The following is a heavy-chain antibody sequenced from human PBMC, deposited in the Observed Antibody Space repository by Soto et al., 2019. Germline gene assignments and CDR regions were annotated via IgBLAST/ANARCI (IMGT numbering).Heavy chain of an antibody. CDR3: AKSGSGYYYFYAIDY. CDR2: ISGSGGST. V-gene: IGHV3-23*01. J-gene: IGHJ4*02. Sequence: GGSLRLSCAASGFTFSSYAMSWVRQAPGKGLEWVSAISGSGGSTYYADSVKGRFTISRDNSKNTLYLQMNSLRAEDTAVYYYAKSGSGYYYFYAIDYWGQGTLVTVSS. CDR1: GFTFSSYA. D-gene: IGHD3-22*01.